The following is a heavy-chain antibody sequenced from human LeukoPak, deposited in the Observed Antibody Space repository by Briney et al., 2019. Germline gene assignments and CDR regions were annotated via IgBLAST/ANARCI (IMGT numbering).Heavy chain of an antibody. V-gene: IGHV1-69*04. J-gene: IGHJ1*01. CDR2: IIPILGIA. CDR1: GGTFSSYA. Sequence: ASVKVSCKASGGTFSSYAISWVRQAPGRGLEWMGRIIPILGIANYAQKFQGRVTLTADKSTSTAYMELSSLRSEDTAVYYCARVLAAAGYAEYFQHWGQGTLVTVSS. D-gene: IGHD6-13*01. CDR3: ARVLAAAGYAEYFQH.